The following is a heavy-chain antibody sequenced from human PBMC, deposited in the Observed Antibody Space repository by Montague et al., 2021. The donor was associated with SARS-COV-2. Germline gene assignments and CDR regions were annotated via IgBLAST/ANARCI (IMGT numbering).Heavy chain of an antibody. CDR1: GGSISSHNYY. J-gene: IGHJ3*02. V-gene: IGHV4-39*02. CDR3: ARRGRKLLPVATTIGGFDI. D-gene: IGHD1-26*01. CDR2: IYDSGST. Sequence: SETLSLTCTVSGGSISSHNYYWDRIRQPPGKGLEWIGSIYDSGSTYYNPSLKSRVTISVDTSKNHSSLKLNSVTAADTAFYYCARRGRKLLPVATTIGGFDIWGQGTMVTVSS.